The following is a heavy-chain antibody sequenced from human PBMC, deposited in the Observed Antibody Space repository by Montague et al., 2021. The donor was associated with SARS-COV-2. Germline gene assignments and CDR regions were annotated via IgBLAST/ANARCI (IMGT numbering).Heavy chain of an antibody. J-gene: IGHJ5*02. D-gene: IGHD1-26*01. V-gene: IGHV4-34*10. CDR2: INHRGST. CDR3: ARLSSDIGGYFWFDP. CDR1: GGTFSAHS. Sequence: SETLSLTCAVYGGTFSAHSWSWVRQSPGKGLEWIGEINHRGSTTYMSSLKSRVTMSVDTSKNQFSLNLNSVTAADTAVYYCARLSSDIGGYFWFDPWGQGTLVSVSS.